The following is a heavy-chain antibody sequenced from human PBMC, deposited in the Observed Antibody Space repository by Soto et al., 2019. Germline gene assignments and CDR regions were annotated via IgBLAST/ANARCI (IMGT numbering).Heavy chain of an antibody. J-gene: IGHJ4*02. Sequence: QVHLVQSGAEVKKPGASVKVSCKGSGYTFTTYGITWVRQAPGQGLEWLGWISAHNGNTNYAQKLQGRVTVTIDTSTSTAYMELRSLRSEDTAVYYCARGRDGDYWGQGALVAVSS. CDR1: GYTFTTYG. CDR3: ARGRDGDY. CDR2: ISAHNGNT. D-gene: IGHD6-6*01. V-gene: IGHV1-18*01.